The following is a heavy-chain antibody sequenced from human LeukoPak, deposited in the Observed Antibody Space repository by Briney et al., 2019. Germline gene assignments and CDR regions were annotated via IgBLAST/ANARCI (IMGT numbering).Heavy chain of an antibody. CDR1: GYTFTSYG. J-gene: IGHJ6*03. D-gene: IGHD2-2*01. CDR3: ASRGKDIVVVPAATPFYMDV. CDR2: ISAYNGNT. V-gene: IGHV1-18*01. Sequence: ASVKVSCKASGYTFTSYGISWVRQAPGQGLEWMGWISAYNGNTNYAQKLQGRVTMTTNTSTSTAYMELRSLRSDDTAVYYCASRGKDIVVVPAATPFYMDVWGKGTTVTVSS.